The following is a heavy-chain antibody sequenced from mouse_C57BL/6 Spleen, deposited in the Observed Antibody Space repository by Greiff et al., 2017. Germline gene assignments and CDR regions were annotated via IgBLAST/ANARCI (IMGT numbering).Heavy chain of an antibody. CDR2: IHPNSGST. Sequence: QVQLQQPGAELVKPGASVKLSCKASGYTFTSYWMHWVKQRPGQGLEWIGMIHPNSGSTNYNEKFKSKATLTVDKSSSTAYMQLSSLTSEDSAVYYCARGSYGGSYWYFDVWGTGTTVTVSS. D-gene: IGHD1-1*01. CDR3: ARGSYGGSYWYFDV. CDR1: GYTFTSYW. J-gene: IGHJ1*03. V-gene: IGHV1-64*01.